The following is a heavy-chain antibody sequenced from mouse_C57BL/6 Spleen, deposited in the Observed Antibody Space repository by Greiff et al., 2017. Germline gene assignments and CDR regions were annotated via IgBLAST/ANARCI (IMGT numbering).Heavy chain of an antibody. CDR3: ARGVKGYGRSFDFGG. CDR1: GYTFTGYC. V-gene: IGHV1-39*01. CDR2: INPSNGTT. Sequence: EVQLQQSGAELVKPGASVKISCKASGYTFTGYCITWVKQSPGQGLEWIGEINPSNGTTSYNEKFKGKATLTVDPSSSTAYMQLNSLTSEDSAVYYCARGVKGYGRSFDFGGWGTGITLS. D-gene: IGHD1-1*01. J-gene: IGHJ2*01.